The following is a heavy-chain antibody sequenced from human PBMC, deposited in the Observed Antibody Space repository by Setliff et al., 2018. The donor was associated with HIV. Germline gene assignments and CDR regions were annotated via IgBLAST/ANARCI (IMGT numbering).Heavy chain of an antibody. CDR3: ARLIHTGLLYFDF. CDR2: INHSGST. J-gene: IGHJ4*02. V-gene: IGHV4-34*01. CDR1: GGSFSGYD. Sequence: SETLSLTCAVYGGSFSGYDWSWIRQTPGKGLEWTGEINHSGSTYYNPSLKSRVTISLDTSKNQFSLKLSSVTAADTAVYFCARLIHTGLLYFDFWGLGTLVTVSS. D-gene: IGHD2-8*02.